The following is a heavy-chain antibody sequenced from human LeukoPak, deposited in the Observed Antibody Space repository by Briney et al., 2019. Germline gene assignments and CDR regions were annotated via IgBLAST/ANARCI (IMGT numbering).Heavy chain of an antibody. CDR2: IYYSGSP. V-gene: IGHV4-39*01. CDR1: GGSISSRSYR. D-gene: IGHD3-16*01. Sequence: SETLSLTCTVSGGSISSRSYRWGWIRQPPGKGLEWIGNIYYSGSPYYNPSHKSRATISVDTSKNQFSLKLSSVTAADTAVYYCARHRRGGIGDFDPWGQGTLVTVSS. CDR3: ARHRRGGIGDFDP. J-gene: IGHJ5*02.